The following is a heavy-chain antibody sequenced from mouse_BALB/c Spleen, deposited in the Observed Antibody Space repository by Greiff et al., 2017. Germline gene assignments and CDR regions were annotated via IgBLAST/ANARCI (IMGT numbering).Heavy chain of an antibody. CDR2: ISYSGST. J-gene: IGHJ2*01. Sequence: EVKLVESGPGLVKPSQSLSLTCTVTGYSITSDYAWNWIRQFPGNKLEWMGYISYSGSTSYNPSLKSRISITRDTSKNQFFLQLNSVTTEDTATYYCARSWDGSYFDYWGQGTTLTVSS. V-gene: IGHV3-2*02. CDR3: ARSWDGSYFDY. CDR1: GYSITSDYA. D-gene: IGHD4-1*01.